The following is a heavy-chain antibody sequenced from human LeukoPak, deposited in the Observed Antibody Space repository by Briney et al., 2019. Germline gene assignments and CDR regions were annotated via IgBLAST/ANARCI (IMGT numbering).Heavy chain of an antibody. CDR2: IDWNDDK. CDR1: GFSLSTSGMC. Sequence: ESGPTLVNPTQTLTLTCTFSGFSLSTSGMCVSWIRQPPGKALEWLALIDWNDDKYYSTSLTTRLTISKDTSKNQVVLTVTNMDPVDTATYYCARTEFGESSWYFDLWGRGTLVTVSP. J-gene: IGHJ2*01. CDR3: ARTEFGESSWYFDL. V-gene: IGHV2-70*01. D-gene: IGHD3-10*01.